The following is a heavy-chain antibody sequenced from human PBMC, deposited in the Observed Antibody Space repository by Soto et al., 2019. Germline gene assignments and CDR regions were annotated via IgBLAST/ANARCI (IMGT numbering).Heavy chain of an antibody. CDR1: GGSISSGGYS. V-gene: IGHV4-30-2*01. D-gene: IGHD6-6*01. CDR3: ARVSSSGNNWFDP. J-gene: IGHJ5*02. CDR2: IYHSGST. Sequence: SLTCAVSGGSISSGGYSWSWIRQPPGKGLEWIGYIYHSGSTYYNPSLKSRVTISVDRSKNQFSLKLSSVTAADTAVYYCARVSSSGNNWFDPWGQGTMVTVYS.